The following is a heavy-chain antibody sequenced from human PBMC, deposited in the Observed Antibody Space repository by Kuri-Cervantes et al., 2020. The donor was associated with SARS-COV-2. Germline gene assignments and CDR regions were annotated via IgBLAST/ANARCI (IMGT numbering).Heavy chain of an antibody. Sequence: GESLKISCAGSGFTFSRYAIHCVRQAPGKGLEWVAVISDDGKKRYYADSVKGRFTISRDNSKNTLYLQMNSLRAEDTAVYYCAKDLSIFGVAADAFDIWGQGTMVTVSS. CDR2: ISDDGKKR. CDR3: AKDLSIFGVAADAFDI. D-gene: IGHD3-3*01. V-gene: IGHV3-30*04. J-gene: IGHJ3*02. CDR1: GFTFSRYA.